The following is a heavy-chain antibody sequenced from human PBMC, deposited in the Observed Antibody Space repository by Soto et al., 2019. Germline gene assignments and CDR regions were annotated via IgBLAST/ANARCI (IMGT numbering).Heavy chain of an antibody. J-gene: IGHJ6*02. D-gene: IGHD3-16*01. CDR1: GGTFSSYA. CDR2: IIPIFGTA. CDR3: AMVDLYVTPTPQDV. Sequence: SVKVSCKASGGTFSSYAISWVRQAPGQGLEWMGGIIPIFGTANYAQKVQGRLTLTTDTSTSTAFMDLGSLTSADTAVYYCAMVDLYVTPTPQDVWGQGTTVNVSS. V-gene: IGHV1-69*05.